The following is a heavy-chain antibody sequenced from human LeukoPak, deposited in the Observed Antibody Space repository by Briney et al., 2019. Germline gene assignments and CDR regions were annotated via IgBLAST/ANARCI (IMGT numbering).Heavy chain of an antibody. J-gene: IGHJ4*02. V-gene: IGHV1-69*13. Sequence: VASVKVSCKASGGTFSSYAISWVRQAPGQGLEWMGGIIPIFGTANYAQKFQGRVTITADESTSTAYMELSSLRSEDTAVYYCAREESGYYYDYWGQGTLVTVSS. CDR3: AREESGYYYDY. CDR2: IIPIFGTA. D-gene: IGHD3-22*01. CDR1: GGTFSSYA.